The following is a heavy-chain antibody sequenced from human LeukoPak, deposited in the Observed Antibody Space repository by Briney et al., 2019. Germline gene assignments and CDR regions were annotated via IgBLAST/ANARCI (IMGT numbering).Heavy chain of an antibody. D-gene: IGHD6-6*01. CDR1: GFTFSSYE. V-gene: IGHV3-23*01. CDR2: ISGNGGET. J-gene: IGHJ4*02. CDR3: ARGLSGYSSSLGY. Sequence: GGSLRLSCAASGFTFSSYEMNWVRQAPGKGLEWVSTISGNGGETYHADSVKGRFTISRDNAKNTLYLQMNSLRAEDTAVYYCARGLSGYSSSLGYWGQGTLVTVSS.